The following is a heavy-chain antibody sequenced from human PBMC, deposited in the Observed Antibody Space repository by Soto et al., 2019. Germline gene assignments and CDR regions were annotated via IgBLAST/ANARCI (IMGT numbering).Heavy chain of an antibody. J-gene: IGHJ4*02. CDR3: ARHGVIALDY. Sequence: SETLSLTCTVSGGSISSSSYYWGWIRQPPGKGLEWIGSIYYSGSTYYNPSLKSRVTISVDTSKNQFSLKLSSVTAADTAVYYCARHGVIALDYWGQGTLVTVSS. CDR2: IYYSGST. V-gene: IGHV4-39*01. CDR1: GGSISSSSYY. D-gene: IGHD3-10*01.